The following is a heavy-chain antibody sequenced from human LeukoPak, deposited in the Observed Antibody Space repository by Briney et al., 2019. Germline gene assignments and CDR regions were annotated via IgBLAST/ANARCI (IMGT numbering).Heavy chain of an antibody. CDR2: IYYSGST. CDR1: GGPISSSSYY. J-gene: IGHJ5*02. V-gene: IGHV4-39*01. D-gene: IGHD1-20*01. Sequence: PSETLSLTCTVSGGPISSSSYYWGWIRQPPGKGLEWIGSIYYSGSTYYNPSLKSRVTISVDTSKNQFSLKLSSVTAADTAVYYCARRSITGIPHRFDPWGQGTLVTVSS. CDR3: ARRSITGIPHRFDP.